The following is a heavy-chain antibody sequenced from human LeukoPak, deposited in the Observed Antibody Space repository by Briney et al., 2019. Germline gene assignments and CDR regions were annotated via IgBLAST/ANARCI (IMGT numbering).Heavy chain of an antibody. J-gene: IGHJ4*02. CDR2: IIGDDGST. CDR3: AKESRSGWYELDY. Sequence: GGSLRLSCADSGFTFEDYAMHWVRQAPEKGLEWVSLIIGDDGSTLYTDSVKDRFTISRDNGKNSLYLQMNSLRTEDTALYYCAKESRSGWYELDYWGQGTLVTVSS. CDR1: GFTFEDYA. V-gene: IGHV3-43*02. D-gene: IGHD6-19*01.